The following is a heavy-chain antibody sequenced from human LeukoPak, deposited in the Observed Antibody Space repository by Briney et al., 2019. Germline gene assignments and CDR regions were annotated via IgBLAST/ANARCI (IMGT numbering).Heavy chain of an antibody. CDR3: ARGSRTIELGDDY. Sequence: GGSLRLSCAASGFTFSDSYMSWIRQAPGKGLEWVPYISSSSSDTNYAGSVKGRFTISRDNAKNSLYLQMNSLRAEDTAVYYCARGSRTIELGDDYWGQGTLVTVSS. V-gene: IGHV3-11*06. J-gene: IGHJ4*02. CDR1: GFTFSDSY. D-gene: IGHD5-24*01. CDR2: ISSSSSDT.